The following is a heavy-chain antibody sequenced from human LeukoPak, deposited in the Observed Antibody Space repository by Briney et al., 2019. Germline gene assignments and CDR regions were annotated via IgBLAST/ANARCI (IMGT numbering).Heavy chain of an antibody. V-gene: IGHV3-74*01. CDR3: ARELAPTSSSSSLNYNYYGMDV. Sequence: GGSLRLSCTAPGFTFSSYWIHWVRQAPGKGLVWVSRTNTDGTNTRYADSVKDRFTISRDNAKNTLYLQTNSLRAEDTAVYYCARELAPTSSSSSLNYNYYGMDVWGQGTTVIVSS. J-gene: IGHJ6*02. D-gene: IGHD6-6*01. CDR2: TNTDGTNT. CDR1: GFTFSSYW.